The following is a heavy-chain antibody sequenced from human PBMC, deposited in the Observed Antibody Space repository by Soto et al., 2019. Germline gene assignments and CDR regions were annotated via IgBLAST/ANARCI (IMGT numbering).Heavy chain of an antibody. J-gene: IGHJ5*02. CDR1: GYTFTSYG. CDR2: ISAYNGNT. CDR3: ARDLLRITMVRENWFDP. V-gene: IGHV1-18*04. D-gene: IGHD3-10*01. Sequence: QVQLVQSGAEVKKPGASVKVSCKASGYTFTSYGISWVRQAPRQGLEWMGWISAYNGNTNYAQKLQGRVTMTTDTSTSTAYMELRSLRSDDTAVYYCARDLLRITMVRENWFDPWGQGTLVTVSS.